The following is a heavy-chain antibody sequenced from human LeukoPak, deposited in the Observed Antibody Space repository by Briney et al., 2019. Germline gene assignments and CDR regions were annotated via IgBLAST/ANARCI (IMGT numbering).Heavy chain of an antibody. V-gene: IGHV3-7*01. J-gene: IGHJ3*02. CDR1: GFTFSSYW. CDR2: IKQDGSVQ. Sequence: GGSLRLSCSATGFTFSSYWMSWVRQAPGKGLEWMANIKQDGSVQNYVDSVKGRFTISRDNAKDSLFLQLNNLRAEDTAVYFCARDGIMTYAFDIWGQGTKVTVSP. CDR3: ARDGIMTYAFDI. D-gene: IGHD1-1*01.